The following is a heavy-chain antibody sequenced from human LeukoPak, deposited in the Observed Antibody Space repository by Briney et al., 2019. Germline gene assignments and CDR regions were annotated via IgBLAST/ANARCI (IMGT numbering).Heavy chain of an antibody. CDR1: GGSISSYY. D-gene: IGHD3-16*01. V-gene: IGHV4-59*04. Sequence: TSETLSLTCTVSGGSISSYYWSWIRQPPGKGLEWIGSIFYSGRTYYNPSLKSRVTMSVDTSKNQFSLKLSSVTAADTAVYYCARVGELLPDYWGQGTLVTVSS. CDR2: IFYSGRT. CDR3: ARVGELLPDY. J-gene: IGHJ4*02.